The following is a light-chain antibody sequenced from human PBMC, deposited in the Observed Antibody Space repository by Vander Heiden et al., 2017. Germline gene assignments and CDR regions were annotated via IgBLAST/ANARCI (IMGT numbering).Light chain of an antibody. CDR2: RNN. V-gene: IGLV1-47*01. J-gene: IGLJ3*02. CDR1: SSNIGSNY. CDR3: AAWDDSLSGLWV. Sequence: QSVLTQPPSASGTPGQRVTISCSGSSSNIGSNYVYWYQQLPGTAPKLLIYRNNQRPSGVPARFSCSTSGTSASLAISGLRSEDEADYYCAAWDDSLSGLWVFGGGTKLTVL.